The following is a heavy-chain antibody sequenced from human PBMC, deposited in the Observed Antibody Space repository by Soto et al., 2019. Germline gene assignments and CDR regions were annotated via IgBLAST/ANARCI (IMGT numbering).Heavy chain of an antibody. CDR1: GGSISSSNYC. J-gene: IGHJ5*02. CDR3: ARLVTFKWFDP. CDR2: IYYSGST. D-gene: IGHD5-18*01. V-gene: IGHV4-39*01. Sequence: LSLTCTVAGGSISSSNYCWGWIRQPPGKGLEWIGTIYYSGSTFYNPSLKSRVTISVDTSKSQFSLKLNSVTAADTAVYFCARLVTFKWFDPWGQGTQVTVSS.